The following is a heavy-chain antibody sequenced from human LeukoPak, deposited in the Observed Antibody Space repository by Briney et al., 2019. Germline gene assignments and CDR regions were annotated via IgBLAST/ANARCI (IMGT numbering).Heavy chain of an antibody. CDR3: AVSYYCRGSACYSGLDY. D-gene: IGHD2-15*01. V-gene: IGHV3-74*01. Sequence: GGSLRLSCAASGSTFSSYWMHWVRQTPGKGLVWVSRINSDGFSTTYADSVKGRFTISRDNAKNTLYLQMTSLRVEDTAVYYCAVSYYCRGSACYSGLDYWGQGTLVTVSS. CDR1: GSTFSSYW. CDR2: INSDGFST. J-gene: IGHJ4*02.